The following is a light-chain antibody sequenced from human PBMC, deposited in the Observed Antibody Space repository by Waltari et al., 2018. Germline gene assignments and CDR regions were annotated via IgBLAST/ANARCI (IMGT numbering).Light chain of an antibody. CDR2: DAS. J-gene: IGKJ2*01. CDR3: QQYDDFPPYT. V-gene: IGKV1-33*01. Sequence: DIQMTQSPSSLSASVGDRVTITCKASQDISNHLNWYQQKAGKAPKLLIYDASNLEIGVPSRFSGRGSGTHFTFTISSLQPEDVATYYCQQYDDFPPYTFGQGTKVDIK. CDR1: QDISNH.